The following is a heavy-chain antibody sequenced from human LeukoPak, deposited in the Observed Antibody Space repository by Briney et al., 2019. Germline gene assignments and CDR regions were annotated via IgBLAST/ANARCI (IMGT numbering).Heavy chain of an antibody. D-gene: IGHD3-3*01. Sequence: SDTLSLTCTVSGGSISSYYWSWIRQPPGKGLEWIGYIYYSGSTNYNPSLKSRVTISVDTSKNQFSLELSSVTAADTAVYYCARDRGYYDFWSGPYYYYYGMDVWGQGTTVTVSS. V-gene: IGHV4-59*01. CDR2: IYYSGST. CDR1: GGSISSYY. J-gene: IGHJ6*02. CDR3: ARDRGYYDFWSGPYYYYYGMDV.